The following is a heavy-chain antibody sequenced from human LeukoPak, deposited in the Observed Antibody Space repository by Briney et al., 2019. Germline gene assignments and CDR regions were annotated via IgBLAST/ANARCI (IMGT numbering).Heavy chain of an antibody. J-gene: IGHJ6*02. CDR1: GFTFSSYW. CDR2: IKQDGSEK. D-gene: IGHD6-19*01. V-gene: IGHV3-7*01. CDR3: ARIAVAGTDYYYYGMDV. Sequence: GGSLRLSCAASGFTFSSYWMSWVRQAPGKGLEWVANIKQDGSEKYYVDSVKGRFTISRDNAKNSLYLQMNSLRAEDTAVYYRARIAVAGTDYYYYGMDVWSQGTTVTVSS.